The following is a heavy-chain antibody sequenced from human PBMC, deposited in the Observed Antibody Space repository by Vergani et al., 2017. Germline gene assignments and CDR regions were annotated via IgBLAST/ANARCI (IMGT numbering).Heavy chain of an antibody. CDR3: ARMPAYGSGSYYSLPGFDY. J-gene: IGHJ4*02. CDR1: GFSLSTSGMC. Sequence: QITLKESGPALVKPTQTLTLTCTFSGFSLSTSGMCVSWIRQPPGKALEWLALIDWDDDKYYSTSLKTRLTITKDTSKNQLVLRMTNMDPVDTATYYCARMPAYGSGSYYSLPGFDYWGQGTLVTVSS. V-gene: IGHV2-70*01. CDR2: IDWDDDK. D-gene: IGHD3-10*01.